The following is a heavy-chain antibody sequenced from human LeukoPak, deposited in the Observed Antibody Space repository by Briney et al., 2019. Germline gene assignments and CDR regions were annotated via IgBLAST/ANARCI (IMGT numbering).Heavy chain of an antibody. CDR1: GGSISSSSYY. V-gene: IGHV4-39*07. J-gene: IGHJ4*02. Sequence: PSETLSLTCTVSGGSISSSSYYWGWIRQPPGKGLEWIGGIYYSGRTYYNPSLKSRVTISVDTSKNQFSLKLSSVTAADTAVYYCARVSVVPAAFDYWGQGTLVTVSS. D-gene: IGHD2-2*01. CDR3: ARVSVVPAAFDY. CDR2: IYYSGRT.